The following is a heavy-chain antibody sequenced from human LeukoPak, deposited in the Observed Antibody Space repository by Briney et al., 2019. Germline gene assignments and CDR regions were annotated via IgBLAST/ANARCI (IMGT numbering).Heavy chain of an antibody. V-gene: IGHV3-23*01. CDR3: AKGFGVATNFDY. Sequence: PGGSLRLSCAASGVIFSSYAMSWVRQAPGRGPEWVSVISGSGGSRYYADSVKGRFTISRDNSKNTLYLQMNSLRAEDTAVYYCAKGFGVATNFDYWGQGTLVTVSS. CDR1: GVIFSSYA. J-gene: IGHJ4*02. D-gene: IGHD5-24*01. CDR2: ISGSGGSR.